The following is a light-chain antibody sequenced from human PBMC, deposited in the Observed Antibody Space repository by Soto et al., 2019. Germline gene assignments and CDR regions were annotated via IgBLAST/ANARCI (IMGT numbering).Light chain of an antibody. Sequence: QSVLNQPASGSGSPGQSVTISCTATSSDVENYKLVSWYQQHPGKAPKLTIYEVTKRPSGVSNRFSGSKSANTASLTISGLQPEDEADYYCCSSVGSYVFGTGTKVTVL. CDR3: CSSVGSYV. V-gene: IGLV2-23*02. CDR2: EVT. J-gene: IGLJ1*01. CDR1: SSDVENYKL.